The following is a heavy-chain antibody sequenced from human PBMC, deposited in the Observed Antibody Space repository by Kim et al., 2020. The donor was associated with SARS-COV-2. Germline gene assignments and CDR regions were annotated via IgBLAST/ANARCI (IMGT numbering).Heavy chain of an antibody. D-gene: IGHD4-17*01. Sequence: GESLKISCKGSGYNFTSYWIGWVRQIPGKGLEWIGIIYPGDSDTRYSPSFQGQVTISADKSISTAYLQWSSLKASDTAMYYCARDDYGDEGAFDIWGQGTMVTVSS. CDR1: GYNFTSYW. CDR3: ARDDYGDEGAFDI. V-gene: IGHV5-51*01. J-gene: IGHJ3*02. CDR2: IYPGDSDT.